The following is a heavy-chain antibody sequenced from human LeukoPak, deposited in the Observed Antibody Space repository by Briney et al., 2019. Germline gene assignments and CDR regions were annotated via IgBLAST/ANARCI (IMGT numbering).Heavy chain of an antibody. CDR2: ISYDGSNK. D-gene: IGHD3-22*01. Sequence: HPGGSLRLSCAASGFTFSSYAMHWVRQAPGKGLERVAVISYDGSNKYYADSVKGRFTISRDNAKNSLYLEMNSLRAEDTAVYYCVRERTNYYDSSGYYWGQGTLVTVSS. V-gene: IGHV3-30-3*01. J-gene: IGHJ4*02. CDR1: GFTFSSYA. CDR3: VRERTNYYDSSGYY.